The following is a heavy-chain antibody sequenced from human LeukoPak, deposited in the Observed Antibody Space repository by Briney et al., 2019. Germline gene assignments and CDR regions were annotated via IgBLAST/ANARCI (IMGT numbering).Heavy chain of an antibody. Sequence: GGSLRLSCAASGFTFSSYSMNWVRQAPGKGLEWVSSISSSSSYIYYADSVKGRFTISRDNAKNSLYLQMNSLRAEDTAVYYCARDYDFWSGYLPPNNWFDPWGQGTLVTVSS. CDR1: GFTFSSYS. V-gene: IGHV3-21*01. CDR2: ISSSSSYI. CDR3: ARDYDFWSGYLPPNNWFDP. J-gene: IGHJ5*02. D-gene: IGHD3-3*01.